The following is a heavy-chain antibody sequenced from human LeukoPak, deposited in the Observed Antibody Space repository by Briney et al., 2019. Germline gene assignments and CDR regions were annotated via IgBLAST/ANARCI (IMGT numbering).Heavy chain of an antibody. CDR1: GYSFTSYW. CDR3: ARTYYDILTGFDY. CDR2: IDPSDSYT. D-gene: IGHD3-9*01. J-gene: IGHJ4*02. Sequence: GQSLHCSPKGSGYSFTSYWISWVRQMPGKGLEWMGRIDPSDSYTNYSPSFQGHVTISADKSISTAYLQWSSLKASDTAMYYCARTYYDILTGFDYWGQGTLVTVSS. V-gene: IGHV5-10-1*01.